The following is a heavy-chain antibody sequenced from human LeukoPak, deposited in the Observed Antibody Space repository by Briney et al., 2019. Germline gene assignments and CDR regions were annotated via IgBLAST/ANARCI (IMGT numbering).Heavy chain of an antibody. D-gene: IGHD4-17*01. J-gene: IGHJ2*01. V-gene: IGHV1-18*01. Sequence: ASVKVSCKASGYTFSKYGISWMRQAPGQGLEWMGWISANNGNTKYAQNFQDRVTITTNTSASTAYTELRSLRSDDTALYFCARDYGDYAYWYFDLWGRGSLVIVSS. CDR2: ISANNGNT. CDR1: GYTFSKYG. CDR3: ARDYGDYAYWYFDL.